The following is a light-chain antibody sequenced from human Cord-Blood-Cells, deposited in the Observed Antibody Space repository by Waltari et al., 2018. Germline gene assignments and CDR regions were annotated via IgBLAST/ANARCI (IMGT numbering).Light chain of an antibody. V-gene: IGLV2-14*01. CDR2: DVS. J-gene: IGLJ1*01. CDR1: SSDVGGYNY. CDR3: SSYTSSSTYV. Sequence: QSALTQPASVSGSPGQSINISCTGTSSDVGGYNYVSWYQQHPGKAPKLMIYDVSNRPSGVSNRFSGSKSGNTASLTISGLQAEDEADYYCSSYTSSSTYVFGTGTKVTV.